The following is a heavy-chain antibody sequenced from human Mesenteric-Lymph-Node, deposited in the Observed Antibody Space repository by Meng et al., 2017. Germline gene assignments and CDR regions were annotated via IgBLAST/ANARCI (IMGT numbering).Heavy chain of an antibody. CDR2: IIPMLTRT. CDR1: AGTFSNSA. D-gene: IGHD2-15*01. J-gene: IGHJ6*02. CDR3: ATGEGDPGYCSGGSCYFGHFSYYYGMDV. Sequence: SVKVSCKASAGTFSNSAISWVRQAPGQGLEWMGVIIPMLTRTTYALKFQDRVTITTDASTTTAYLELRNLRSEDTAVYYCATGEGDPGYCSGGSCYFGHFSYYYGMDVWGQGTTVTVSS. V-gene: IGHV1-69*05.